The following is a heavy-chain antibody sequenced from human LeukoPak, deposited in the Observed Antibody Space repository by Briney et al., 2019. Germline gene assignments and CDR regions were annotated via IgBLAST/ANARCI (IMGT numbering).Heavy chain of an antibody. J-gene: IGHJ4*02. CDR1: GFTFGDYS. Sequence: GGSLRLSCAASGFTFGDYSMHWVRQTPGKGLEWVSLINGDGLTAHYGDSVRGRFTISRNNSKNSLYLQMNGLRTEDTAFYYCAKGLHGVSFSLDYWGRGTLVTVSS. CDR2: INGDGLTA. CDR3: AKGLHGVSFSLDY. V-gene: IGHV3-43*02. D-gene: IGHD5-24*01.